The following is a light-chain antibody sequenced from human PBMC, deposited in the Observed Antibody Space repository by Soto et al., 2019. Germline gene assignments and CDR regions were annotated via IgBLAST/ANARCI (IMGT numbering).Light chain of an antibody. CDR2: QAS. J-gene: IGKJ4*01. V-gene: IGKV1-33*01. Sequence: DIQMTQSPSSLSASVGDRITVACQASQAIINYVSWYQQKPGKAPKLLIYQASKLETGAPSRFSGSGSGTDFTFTITSLQPEDVATYFCQQYDSLPLTFGGGTKVQI. CDR3: QQYDSLPLT. CDR1: QAIINY.